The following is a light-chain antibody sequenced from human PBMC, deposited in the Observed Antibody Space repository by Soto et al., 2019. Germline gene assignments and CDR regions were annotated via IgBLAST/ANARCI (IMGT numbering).Light chain of an antibody. V-gene: IGKV1-5*01. Sequence: DIQMTQSPSTLSASVGDRVTITCRTSQSISNWLAWYHQKPGKAPNLLIYDASTLASGVPSRFSGSGFGTEFTLSISSLQPEDRGSYYCQQGWMFGQGTKVDIK. CDR3: QQGWM. CDR1: QSISNW. CDR2: DAS. J-gene: IGKJ1*01.